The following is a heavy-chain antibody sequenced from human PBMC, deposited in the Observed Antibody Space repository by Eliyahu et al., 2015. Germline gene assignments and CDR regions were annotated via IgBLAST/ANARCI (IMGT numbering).Heavy chain of an antibody. D-gene: IGHD1-1*01. CDR3: ARVSTGYWYFDL. V-gene: IGHV6-1*01. CDR2: TYYRSNWFY. J-gene: IGHJ2*01. Sequence: QVHLQQSGPGLVKPSQTLSLTCAXSGDGVSSNTAAWNWIRQSPSRGLEWLGRTYYRSNWFYDYAVSVKSRITINSDTSKNQFSLHLKSVTPEDTAVYFCARVSTGYWYFDLWGRGTLVTVSS. CDR1: GDGVSSNTAA.